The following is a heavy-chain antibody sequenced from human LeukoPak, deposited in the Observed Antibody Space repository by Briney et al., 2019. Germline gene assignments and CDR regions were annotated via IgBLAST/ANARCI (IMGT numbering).Heavy chain of an antibody. J-gene: IGHJ4*02. V-gene: IGHV3-15*01. Sequence: GGSLRLSCAASGFTFSNAWMSWVRQAPGKGLEWVGRIKSKTDGGTTDHAAPVKGRFTISRDDSKNTLYLQMNSLKTEDTAVYYCTTEGDCSGGSCYQGYWGQGTLATVSS. CDR2: IKSKTDGGTT. CDR1: GFTFSNAW. CDR3: TTEGDCSGGSCYQGY. D-gene: IGHD2-15*01.